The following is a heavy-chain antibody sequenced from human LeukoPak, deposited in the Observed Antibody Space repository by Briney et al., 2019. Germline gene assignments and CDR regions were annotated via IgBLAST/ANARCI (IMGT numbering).Heavy chain of an antibody. CDR3: ARDFSAGRPFRFDY. J-gene: IGHJ4*02. CDR2: ISAHNGET. V-gene: IGHV1-18*01. Sequence: ASVTVSFKASGYTFQFFGINWVRQAPGQGLEWMGWISAHNGETNYTQNLQGRVTMTTDTYTSTAYMELRNLRSDDTAVYYCARDFSAGRPFRFDYWGQGTPVIVSS. CDR1: GYTFQFFG. D-gene: IGHD6-6*01.